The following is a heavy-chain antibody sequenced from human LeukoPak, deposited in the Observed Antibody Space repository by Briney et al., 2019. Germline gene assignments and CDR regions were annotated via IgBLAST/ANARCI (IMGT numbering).Heavy chain of an antibody. CDR1: GFTFSSYS. CDR3: AKLPTVYGVADSFDM. V-gene: IGHV3-23*01. CDR2: LNENGMKT. D-gene: IGHD2-8*01. Sequence: SGGSLRLSCAASGFTFSSYSMNWVRQAPGKGLEWVSGLNENGMKTDYADSVKGRFIISRDNSRNTLYLQMSSLKVEDTAVYYCAKLPTVYGVADSFDMWGQGTTVTVSS. J-gene: IGHJ3*02.